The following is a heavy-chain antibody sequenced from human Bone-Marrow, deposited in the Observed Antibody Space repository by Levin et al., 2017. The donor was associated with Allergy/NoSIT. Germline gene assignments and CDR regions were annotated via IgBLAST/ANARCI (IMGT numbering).Heavy chain of an antibody. V-gene: IGHV3-49*04. CDR3: TRGPVAGGMDV. J-gene: IGHJ6*02. Sequence: GGSLRLSCTASGFTFGDYAMSWVRQAPGKGLEWVGFIRSKAYGGTTEYAASVKGRFTISRDDSKSIAYLQMNSLKTEDTAVYYCTRGPVAGGMDVWGQGTTVTVSS. CDR2: IRSKAYGGTT. CDR1: GFTFGDYA. D-gene: IGHD6-19*01.